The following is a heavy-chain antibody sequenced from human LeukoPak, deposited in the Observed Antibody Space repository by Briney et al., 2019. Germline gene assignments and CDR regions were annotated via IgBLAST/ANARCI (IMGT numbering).Heavy chain of an antibody. J-gene: IGHJ6*04. CDR3: ARVENTIFGVFEDV. CDR1: GFTFSSYA. CDR2: ISGSGGST. D-gene: IGHD3-3*01. Sequence: GGSLRLSCAASGFTFSSYAMSWVRQAPGKGLEWVSAISGSGGSTYYADSVKGRFTISRDNSKNTLYLQMNSLRAEDTAVYYCARVENTIFGVFEDVWGKGTTVTVSS. V-gene: IGHV3-23*01.